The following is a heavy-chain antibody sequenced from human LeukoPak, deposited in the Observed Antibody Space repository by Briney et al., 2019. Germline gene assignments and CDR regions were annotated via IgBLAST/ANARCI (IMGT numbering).Heavy chain of an antibody. V-gene: IGHV4-59*12. CDR3: ARDGAVAGSNYYYYMDV. CDR2: IYYSGST. D-gene: IGHD6-19*01. CDR1: GGSISSYY. Sequence: SETLSLTCTVSGGSISSYYWSWIRQPPGKGLEWIGYIYYSGSTNYKPSLKSRVTISVDTSKNQFSLKLSSVTAADTAVYYCARDGAVAGSNYYYYMDVWGKGTTVTVSS. J-gene: IGHJ6*03.